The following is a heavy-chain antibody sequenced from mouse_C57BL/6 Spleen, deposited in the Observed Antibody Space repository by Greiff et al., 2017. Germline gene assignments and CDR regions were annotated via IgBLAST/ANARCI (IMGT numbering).Heavy chain of an antibody. CDR3: ARDHDYHWYFDV. CDR2: ISYDGSN. V-gene: IGHV3-6*01. Sequence: EVQRVESGPGLVKPSQSLSLTCSVTGYSITSGYYWNWIRQFPGNKLEWMGYISYDGSNNYNPSLKNRISITRDTSKNQFFLKLNSVTTEDTATYYCARDHDYHWYFDVWGTGTTVTVSS. J-gene: IGHJ1*03. D-gene: IGHD2-4*01. CDR1: GYSITSGYY.